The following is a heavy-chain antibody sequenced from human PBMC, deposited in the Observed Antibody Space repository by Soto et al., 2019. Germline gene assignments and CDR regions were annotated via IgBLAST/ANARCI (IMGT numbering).Heavy chain of an antibody. V-gene: IGHV3-74*01. J-gene: IGHJ4*02. D-gene: IGHD3-22*01. CDR2: ISSDGSTT. CDR1: GFSFSSYW. CDR3: ARPRYDGSGTPLDY. Sequence: EVQLVESGGGLVQPGGSLRLSCAASGFSFSSYWMHWVRHVPGKGLVWVSRISSDGSTTSYADSVKGRFTISRDNAKNTVYLQMNSLRAEDTAVYYCARPRYDGSGTPLDYWGQGTRVTVSS.